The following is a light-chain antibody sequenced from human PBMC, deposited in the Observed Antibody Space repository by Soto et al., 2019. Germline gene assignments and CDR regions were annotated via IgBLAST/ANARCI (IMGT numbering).Light chain of an antibody. V-gene: IGKV4-1*01. CDR2: WAS. CDR3: QQYYSTPWT. CDR1: QSVLYSSNNKNY. Sequence: DIVMTQSPDSLAVSLGERATINCKSSQSVLYSSNNKNYLAWYQQKPGQPPKLLIYWASTRESGVPDRFSGSGSGTDSTLTISRLQAEDVAVYYCQQYYSTPWTFGQGTKVEIK. J-gene: IGKJ1*01.